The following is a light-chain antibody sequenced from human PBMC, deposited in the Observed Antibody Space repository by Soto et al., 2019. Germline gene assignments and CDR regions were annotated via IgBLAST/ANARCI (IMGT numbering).Light chain of an antibody. CDR1: QSILYSDGHTF. CDR3: MQGTHWPHT. Sequence: DVVMTQSPLSLPVTPGQPASISCRSSQSILYSDGHTFLSWSQQRPGQSPRRLIYKASNRDSGVPDRFSGSGSGTDFTLKIIGVKAEDVGLYYCMQGTHWPHTFGQGTKVQIK. V-gene: IGKV2-30*01. CDR2: KAS. J-gene: IGKJ1*01.